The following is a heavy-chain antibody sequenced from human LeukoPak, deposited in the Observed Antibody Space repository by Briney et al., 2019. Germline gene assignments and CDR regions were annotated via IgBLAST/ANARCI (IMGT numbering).Heavy chain of an antibody. J-gene: IGHJ4*02. V-gene: IGHV4-59*08. Sequence: SETLSLTCTGSGGSISSYYWSWIRQPPGKGLEWIGYIYYSGSTNYNPSPKSRVTISVDTSKNQFSLKLSSVTAADTAVYYCTRLNGDYDYWGQGTLVTVSS. CDR1: GGSISSYY. CDR2: IYYSGST. CDR3: TRLNGDYDY. D-gene: IGHD4-17*01.